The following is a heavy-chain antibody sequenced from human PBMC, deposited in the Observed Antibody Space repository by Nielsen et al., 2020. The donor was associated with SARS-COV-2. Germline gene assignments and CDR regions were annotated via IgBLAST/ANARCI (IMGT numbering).Heavy chain of an antibody. Sequence: GGSLRLSCAASGFSFSTYGMHWVRQAPGKGLEWVAVIWFDESNEYYGDSVKGRFTISRDKSKNTLYLQMNSLRAEDTAVYYCARDMGHYDILTGYEAIALDYWGQGTPVSVSS. J-gene: IGHJ4*02. CDR3: ARDMGHYDILTGYEAIALDY. D-gene: IGHD3-9*01. V-gene: IGHV3-33*01. CDR1: GFSFSTYG. CDR2: IWFDESNE.